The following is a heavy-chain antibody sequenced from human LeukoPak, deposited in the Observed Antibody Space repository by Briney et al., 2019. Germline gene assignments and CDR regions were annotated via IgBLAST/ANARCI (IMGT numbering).Heavy chain of an antibody. D-gene: IGHD2-2*01. V-gene: IGHV1-8*01. Sequence: ASVKVSCKASGYTFTSYDINWVRQATGQGLEWVGWMNPNSGNTGYAQKFQGRVTMTRNTSISTAYMELSSLRSEDTAVYYCATTLGDQLTNFDYWGQGTLVTVSS. CDR1: GYTFTSYD. J-gene: IGHJ4*02. CDR2: MNPNSGNT. CDR3: ATTLGDQLTNFDY.